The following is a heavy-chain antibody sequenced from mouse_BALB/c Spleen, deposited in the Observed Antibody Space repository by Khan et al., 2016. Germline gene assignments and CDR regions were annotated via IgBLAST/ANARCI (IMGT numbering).Heavy chain of an antibody. CDR3: NAGRFYAMDY. CDR1: GFNIKDYY. V-gene: IGHV14-4*02. J-gene: IGHJ4*01. Sequence: VQLQQSGAELVRSGASVKLSCTASGFNIKDYYMHWVKQRPEQGLEWIGWIDPENGDTEYAPKFQGKATMTADTYSNTAYLQLSSLTSEDTAVSYCNAGRFYAMDYWGQGTSVTVSS. CDR2: IDPENGDT.